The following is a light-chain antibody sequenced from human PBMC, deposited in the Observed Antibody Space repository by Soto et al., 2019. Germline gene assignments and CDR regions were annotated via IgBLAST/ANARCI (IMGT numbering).Light chain of an antibody. V-gene: IGKV3-15*01. J-gene: IGKJ4*01. Sequence: EIVMTHSPATLSVSPGERTSLXCRASQGVSSNLAWYQQKPGQAPRLLIYGASTRATGIPARFSGSGSGTEFTLTISSLQSEDFAVYYCQQYSNWPLTFGGGTKVDI. CDR2: GAS. CDR1: QGVSSN. CDR3: QQYSNWPLT.